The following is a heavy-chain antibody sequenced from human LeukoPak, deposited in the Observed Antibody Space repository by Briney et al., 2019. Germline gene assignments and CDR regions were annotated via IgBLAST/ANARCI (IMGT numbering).Heavy chain of an antibody. CDR1: GYTFTGYY. CDR3: ERAVAGTTETVDY. V-gene: IGHV1-2*02. CDR2: INPNSGGT. D-gene: IGHD6-19*01. J-gene: IGHJ4*02. Sequence: ASAKVSCKASGYTFTGYYLHWVRQAPGQGLEWTRWINPNSGGTNYAQKFQGRVTMTRDTSISTAYMELSRLRADDTAVYYCERAVAGTTETVDYWGQGTLVTVSS.